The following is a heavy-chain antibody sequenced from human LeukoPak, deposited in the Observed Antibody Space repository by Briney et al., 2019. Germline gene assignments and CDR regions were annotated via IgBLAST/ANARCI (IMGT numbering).Heavy chain of an antibody. V-gene: IGHV4-59*01. CDR3: AREVYSSSSY. CDR1: GGSINSFF. CDR2: IYYSGST. D-gene: IGHD6-13*01. J-gene: IGHJ4*02. Sequence: SETLSLTCTVSGGSINSFFWSWIRQPPGKEFEWIGDIYYSGSTNFNPSLESRVTMSLDRSKNQFSLNLKSVTTADTAVYYCAREVYSSSSYWGQGTLVTVSS.